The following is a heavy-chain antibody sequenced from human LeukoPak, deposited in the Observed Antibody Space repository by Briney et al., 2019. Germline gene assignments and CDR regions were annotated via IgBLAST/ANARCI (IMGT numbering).Heavy chain of an antibody. CDR3: AKDAKRNYDFWDRFDY. J-gene: IGHJ4*02. Sequence: GGSLRLSCAASGFTFSSYAMSWVRQAPGEGLEWVSAISGSGGSTYYADSVKGRFTISRDNSKNTFSLQMNSLRAEDTALYYCAKDAKRNYDFWDRFDYWGQGTLVTVSS. D-gene: IGHD3-3*01. CDR1: GFTFSSYA. V-gene: IGHV3-23*01. CDR2: ISGSGGST.